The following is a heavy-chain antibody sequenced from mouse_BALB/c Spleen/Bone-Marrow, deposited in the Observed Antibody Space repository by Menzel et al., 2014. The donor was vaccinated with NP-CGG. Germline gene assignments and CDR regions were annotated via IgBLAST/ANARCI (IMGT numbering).Heavy chain of an antibody. CDR3: ARNIHITTWMDY. V-gene: IGHV2-6-4*01. Sequence: QVKLVESGPGLVAPSQSLSITCTVSGFSLSRYSVHWVRQPPGKGLEWLGMIWGGGSTDYNSALKSRLSISKDNSKSQVFLKMNSLQTDDTAMYYCARNIHITTWMDYWGQGTSVTVSS. CDR1: GFSLSRYS. D-gene: IGHD1-2*01. CDR2: IWGGGST. J-gene: IGHJ4*01.